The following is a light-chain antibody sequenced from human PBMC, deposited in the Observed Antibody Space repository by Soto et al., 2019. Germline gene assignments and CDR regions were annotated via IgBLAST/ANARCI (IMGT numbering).Light chain of an antibody. CDR2: VAS. V-gene: IGKV3-15*01. CDR1: QSVSSN. CDR3: QQYTNWPLT. Sequence: EIVMTQSPAILSVSPGERATLSCRASQSVSSNLARYQQKPGQAPRLLIYVASTRATGIPARFSGSGSGTEFTLTISSLQSEDSAVYYCQQYTNWPLTFGGGTKVDIK. J-gene: IGKJ4*01.